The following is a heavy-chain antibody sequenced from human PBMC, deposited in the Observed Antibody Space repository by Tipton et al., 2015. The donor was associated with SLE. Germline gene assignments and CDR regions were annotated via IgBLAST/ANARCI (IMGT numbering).Heavy chain of an antibody. Sequence: QLVQSGGGVVQPGRSLRLSCAASGFTFSSYGMHWVRQAPGKGLEYVSAISSNGGSTYYADSVKGRFTISRDNSKNTLYLQMNSLRAEDTAVYYCARDDRSGYYRFDPWGQGTLVTVSS. CDR3: ARDDRSGYYRFDP. CDR2: ISSNGGST. J-gene: IGHJ5*02. CDR1: GFTFSSYG. D-gene: IGHD3-3*01. V-gene: IGHV3-64*04.